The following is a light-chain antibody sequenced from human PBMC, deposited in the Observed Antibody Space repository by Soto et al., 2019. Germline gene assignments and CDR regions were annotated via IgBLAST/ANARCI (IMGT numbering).Light chain of an antibody. CDR2: HTS. CDR1: QTINTN. CDR3: QQYTVWPFT. Sequence: EIEMTQSPATLSLSPGERATLSCRASQTINTNLAWYQQSPGRAPRLFIYHTSTRATGIPDRFSGSGSGTEFTLTISSLQSEDFALYYCQQYTVWPFTCGGGTRVEIK. V-gene: IGKV3-15*01. J-gene: IGKJ4*01.